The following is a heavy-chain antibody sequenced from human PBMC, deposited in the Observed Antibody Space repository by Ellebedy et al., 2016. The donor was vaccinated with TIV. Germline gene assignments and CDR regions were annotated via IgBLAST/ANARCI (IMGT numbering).Heavy chain of an antibody. CDR1: GYSISSGYY. D-gene: IGHD3-3*01. J-gene: IGHJ5*02. V-gene: IGHV4-38-2*02. CDR3: ARDIGYYQHDP. CDR2: IYHSGSI. Sequence: MPSETLSLTCTVSGYSISSGYYWGWIRPPAGKGMAWIGSIYHSGSIYYNPSLKGRVTISVDTSKNQFSLKLSSVTAADTAVYYCARDIGYYQHDPWGQGTLVTVSS.